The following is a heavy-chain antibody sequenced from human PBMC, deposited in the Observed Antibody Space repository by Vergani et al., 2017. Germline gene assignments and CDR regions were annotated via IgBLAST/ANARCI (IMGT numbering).Heavy chain of an antibody. CDR2: IEHTGRP. J-gene: IGHJ6*03. V-gene: IGHV4-34*01. CDR3: ARVNTETNGHLYYYYYMDV. Sequence: QVQLQQWGGGLLKPSETLSLTCVVNGGSFTSYHWTWIRQSPGEGLEWVGDIEHTGRPAYNPSLKSRLTMSVDKSRNQFSLTHNSVTATDTAIYFCARVNTETNGHLYYYYYMDVWGQGTAVTVS. CDR1: GGSFTSYH. D-gene: IGHD4-11*01.